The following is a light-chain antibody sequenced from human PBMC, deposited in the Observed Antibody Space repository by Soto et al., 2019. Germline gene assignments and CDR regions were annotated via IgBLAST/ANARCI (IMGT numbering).Light chain of an antibody. CDR3: ASYSDTARVV. V-gene: IGLV2-14*01. CDR2: EVS. CDR1: DSDIGGYNY. J-gene: IGLJ2*01. Sequence: SALTQPASVSGSPGQSITISCTGTDSDIGGYNYVSWYQQHAGKAPQLMIYEVSNRPPGISDRFSGSKSAYTASLTISRLQAADEGDYYCASYSDTARVVFGGGTKVTVL.